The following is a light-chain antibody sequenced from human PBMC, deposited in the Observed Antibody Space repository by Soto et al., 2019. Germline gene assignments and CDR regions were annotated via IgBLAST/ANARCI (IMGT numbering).Light chain of an antibody. CDR3: QHYYCSAVT. CDR2: GAS. CDR1: QSVSSNS. J-gene: IGKJ4*01. V-gene: IGKV3-20*01. Sequence: EIVLTQSPGTQSLSPGERATLSCRATQSVSSNSLGWYQQKPGQAPRLLIFGASSRATGVPDRFSGSGSGTDFTLTISRLEPDDFAVYYCQHYYCSAVTFGGGTKVEIK.